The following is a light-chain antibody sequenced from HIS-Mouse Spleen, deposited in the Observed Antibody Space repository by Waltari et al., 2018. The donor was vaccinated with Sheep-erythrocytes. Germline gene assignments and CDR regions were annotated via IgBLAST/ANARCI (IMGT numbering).Light chain of an antibody. CDR3: CSYAGSSTFHVV. CDR2: EGS. V-gene: IGLV2-23*03. CDR1: SSDVGSYNL. J-gene: IGLJ2*01. Sequence: QSALTQPASASGSPGQSITISCTGTSSDVGSYNLVSWYQQHPGKAPKPMIYEGSKRPSGVSNRFSGSKSGNTASLTISGLQAEDEADYYCCSYAGSSTFHVVFGGGTKLTVL.